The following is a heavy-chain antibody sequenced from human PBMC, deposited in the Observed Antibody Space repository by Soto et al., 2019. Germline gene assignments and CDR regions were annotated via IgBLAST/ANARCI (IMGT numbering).Heavy chain of an antibody. V-gene: IGHV3-74*01. CDR3: VKDRYGGNPIDY. D-gene: IGHD4-17*01. CDR1: GFTFSSYW. J-gene: IGHJ4*02. Sequence: GGSLRLSCAASGFTFSSYWMHWVRQAPGKGLVWVSRINSDGSSTTYADSVKGRFTISRDNAKNTLYLQMNSLRAEDTVVYYCVKDRYGGNPIDYWGQGTLVTVSS. CDR2: INSDGSST.